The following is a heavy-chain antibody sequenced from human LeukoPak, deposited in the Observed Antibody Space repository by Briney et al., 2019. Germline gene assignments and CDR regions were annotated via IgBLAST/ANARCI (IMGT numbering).Heavy chain of an antibody. J-gene: IGHJ4*02. CDR3: ARGGYYYDSSGYYRFDY. CDR2: ISSSSSYI. D-gene: IGHD3-22*01. CDR1: GFTFSSYS. Sequence: MPGGSLRLSCAASGFTFSSYSMNWVRQAPGKGLEWVSSISSSSSYIYYADSVKGRFTISRDNAKNSLYLQMNSLRAEDTAVYYCARGGYYYDSSGYYRFDYWGQGTLVTVSS. V-gene: IGHV3-21*01.